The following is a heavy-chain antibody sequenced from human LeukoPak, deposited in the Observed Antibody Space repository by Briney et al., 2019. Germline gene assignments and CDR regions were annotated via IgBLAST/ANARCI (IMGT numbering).Heavy chain of an antibody. V-gene: IGHV3-30*02. CDR1: GFIFSSYG. J-gene: IGHJ5*02. Sequence: PGGSLRLSCVASGFIFSSYGMHWVRQAPGKGLDWVAFIRYDGSNKYYADSVKDRFTISRDNSKNTLYLQMNSLRAEDTAVYYCAKRGEGVSNRWYMNNWFDPWGQGTRVTVSS. CDR3: AKRGEGVSNRWYMNNWFDP. D-gene: IGHD6-13*01. CDR2: IRYDGSNK.